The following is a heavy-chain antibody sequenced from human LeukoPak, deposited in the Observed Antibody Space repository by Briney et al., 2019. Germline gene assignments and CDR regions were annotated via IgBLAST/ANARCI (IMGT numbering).Heavy chain of an antibody. CDR3: AAEIYGGNTDCCTFDF. D-gene: IGHD4-23*01. CDR1: GFTFSNSA. CDR2: IGVAGGNT. Sequence: ASVKVSCKASGFTFSNSAIQWVRQARGQRLEWIEWIGVAGGNTNYAQTLQGRITITRDMSTSTAYMELTSLRSDDTAVYYCAAEIYGGNTDCCTFDFWGPGTPVTVSS. J-gene: IGHJ3*01. V-gene: IGHV1-58*02.